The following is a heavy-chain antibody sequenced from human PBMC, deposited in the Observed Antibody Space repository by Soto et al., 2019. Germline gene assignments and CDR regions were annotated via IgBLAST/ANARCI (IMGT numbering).Heavy chain of an antibody. V-gene: IGHV1-18*01. Sequence: ASVKVSCKASGYTFTSYGISWVRQAPGQGLEWMGWISAYNGNTNYAQKLQGRVTMTTDTSTSTAYMELRSLRSDDTAVYYCGRDLLTGCSSLCGYYYRQSFRGRRTTDTVSS. CDR2: ISAYNGNT. CDR3: GRDLLTGCSSLCGYYYRQSF. CDR1: GYTFTSYG. J-gene: IGHJ6*02. D-gene: IGHD1-26*01.